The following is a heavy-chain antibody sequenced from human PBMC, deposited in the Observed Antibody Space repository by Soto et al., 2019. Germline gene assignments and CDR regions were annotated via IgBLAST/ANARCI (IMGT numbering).Heavy chain of an antibody. CDR1: GYTLTELS. CDR2: FDPEDGET. Sequence: AAVKVSCKVSGYTLTELSMHWVGQAAGKGLEGMGGFDPEDGETIYAQKFQGRVTMTEDTSTDTAYMELSSLRSEDTAVYYCATAYGPSGYYGMDVWGQGTTVTVSS. D-gene: IGHD3-10*01. V-gene: IGHV1-24*01. J-gene: IGHJ6*02. CDR3: ATAYGPSGYYGMDV.